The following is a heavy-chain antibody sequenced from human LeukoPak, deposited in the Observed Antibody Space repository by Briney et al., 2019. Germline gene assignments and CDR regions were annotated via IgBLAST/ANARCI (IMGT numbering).Heavy chain of an antibody. Sequence: PGRSLRLSCAASGFTFSSYGMHWVRQAPGKGLEWVAVIWYDGSNKYYADSVKGRFTISRDNSKNTLYLQMNSLRAEDTDVYYCARNHDCSSTSCYGGPGYYYGMDVWGQGTTVTVSS. CDR2: IWYDGSNK. J-gene: IGHJ6*02. D-gene: IGHD2-2*01. V-gene: IGHV3-33*01. CDR1: GFTFSSYG. CDR3: ARNHDCSSTSCYGGPGYYYGMDV.